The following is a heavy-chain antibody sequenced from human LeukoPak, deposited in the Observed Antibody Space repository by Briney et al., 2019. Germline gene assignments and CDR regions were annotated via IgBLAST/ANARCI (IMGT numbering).Heavy chain of an antibody. CDR1: GGIFSSYT. CDR3: AREPDVDMSTFRGEAFDI. J-gene: IGHJ3*02. Sequence: SVKVSCKASGGIFSSYTFNWVRQAPGQGLEWMGRAIPILGIATSAQKFQGRITITADKSTSTAYMELTNLSSDDTPMYYCAREPDVDMSTFRGEAFDIWGQGTMVTVSS. V-gene: IGHV1-69*04. D-gene: IGHD5-24*01. CDR2: AIPILGIA.